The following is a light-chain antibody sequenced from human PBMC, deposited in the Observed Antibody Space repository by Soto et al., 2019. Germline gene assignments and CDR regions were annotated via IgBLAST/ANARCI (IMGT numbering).Light chain of an antibody. J-gene: IGLJ3*02. CDR3: QAYDYSLTASV. Sequence: QAVLTQPPSVSGAPGQRVTLSCTGTSSNLVAGYDVHWYQQLPGAAPKLVIFGNRNRPSGVPERFSGSKSGTSASLAITGLQAEDEADYYCQAYDYSLTASVFGGGTKLTVL. V-gene: IGLV1-40*01. CDR2: GNR. CDR1: SSNLVAGYD.